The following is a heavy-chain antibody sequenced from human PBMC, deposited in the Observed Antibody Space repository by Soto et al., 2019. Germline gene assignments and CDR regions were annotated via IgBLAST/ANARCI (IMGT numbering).Heavy chain of an antibody. V-gene: IGHV3-7*01. CDR1: GFTFSDYW. Sequence: GGSLRLSCAGSGFTFSDYWMSWVRQAPGKGLEWVANIKEDGSQKYYVDSVKGRFAISRDNAKTSLFLQMNGLRAEDTAVYYCAVALAGRFDFAYWGQGTLVTVSS. J-gene: IGHJ4*02. D-gene: IGHD3-3*01. CDR3: AVALAGRFDFAY. CDR2: IKEDGSQK.